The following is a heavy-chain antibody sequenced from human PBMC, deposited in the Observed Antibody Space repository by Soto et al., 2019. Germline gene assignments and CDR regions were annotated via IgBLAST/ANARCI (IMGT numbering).Heavy chain of an antibody. J-gene: IGHJ5*02. CDR1: GYTFTGDG. Sequence: GVSVKVSCKASGYTFTGDGIDWVRQAPGQRLEWMGWINAANGDTKYSPKFQGRVTITRDTSASTAYMELSSLRSEDTAVHYCVRRHVSATGIDWFDPWGQGTLVTVSS. CDR2: INAANGDT. V-gene: IGHV1-3*01. D-gene: IGHD6-13*01. CDR3: VRRHVSATGIDWFDP.